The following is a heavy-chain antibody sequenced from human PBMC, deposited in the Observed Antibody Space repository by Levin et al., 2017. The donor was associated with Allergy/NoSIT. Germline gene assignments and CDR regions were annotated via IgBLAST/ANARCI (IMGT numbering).Heavy chain of an antibody. D-gene: IGHD1-26*01. CDR2: IIPILGIA. V-gene: IGHV1-69*02. CDR3: ARGGVGGTVGNWFDP. Sequence: KISCKASGGTFSSYTISWVRQAPGQGLEWMGRIIPILGIANYAQKFQGRVTITADKSTSTAYMELSSLRSEDTAVYYCARGGVGGTVGNWFDPWGQGTLVTVSS. CDR1: GGTFSSYT. J-gene: IGHJ5*02.